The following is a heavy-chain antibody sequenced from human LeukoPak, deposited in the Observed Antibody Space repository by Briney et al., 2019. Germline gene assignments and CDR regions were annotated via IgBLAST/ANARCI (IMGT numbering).Heavy chain of an antibody. CDR2: IYYSGGT. CDR1: GGSISSYY. CDR3: ARHRGSSWYPPNWFDP. V-gene: IGHV4-59*08. Sequence: SETLSLTCTVSGGSISSYYWSWIRQPPGKGLEWIGYIYYSGGTNYNPSLKSRVTISVDTSKNQFSLKLSSVTAADTAVYYCARHRGSSWYPPNWFDPWGQGTLVTVSS. J-gene: IGHJ5*02. D-gene: IGHD6-13*01.